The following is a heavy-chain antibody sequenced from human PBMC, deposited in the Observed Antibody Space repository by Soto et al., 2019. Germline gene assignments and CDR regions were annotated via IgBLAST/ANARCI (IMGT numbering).Heavy chain of an antibody. CDR1: GFTFSNAW. CDR3: TTGRILYLAFDI. D-gene: IGHD3-3*01. J-gene: IGHJ3*02. Sequence: GSLRLSCAASGFTFSNAWMSWVRQAPGKGLGWVGRIKSKTDGGTTDYAAPVKGRFTXXXXXXKXTXYXXXXSLXTEDTSVYYCTTGRILYLAFDIWGQGTMDTVSS. CDR2: IKSKTDGGTT. V-gene: IGHV3-15*01.